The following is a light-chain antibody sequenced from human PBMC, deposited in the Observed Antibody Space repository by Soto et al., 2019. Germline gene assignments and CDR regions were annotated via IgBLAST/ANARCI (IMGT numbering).Light chain of an antibody. CDR1: QSISSW. J-gene: IGKJ1*01. CDR3: QQYNSYWT. V-gene: IGKV1-5*01. Sequence: DIQMTQFPSTLFASVGDRVTITCRASQSISSWLAWYQQKPGKAPKLLIYDASSLESGVPSRFSGSGSGTEFTLTISSLQPDDFATYYCQQYNSYWTFGQGTKV. CDR2: DAS.